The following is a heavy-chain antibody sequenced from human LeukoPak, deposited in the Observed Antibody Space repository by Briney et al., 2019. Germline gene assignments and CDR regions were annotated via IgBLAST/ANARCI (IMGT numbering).Heavy chain of an antibody. Sequence: SETLSLTCAVSGYSISSGYYWGWIRQPPGKGLEWIGSIYHSGSTYYNPSLKSRVTISVDTSKNQFSLKLSSVTAADTAVYYCARDKGNYDYFDYWGQGTLVTVSS. D-gene: IGHD1-7*01. V-gene: IGHV4-38-2*02. CDR3: ARDKGNYDYFDY. CDR2: IYHSGST. J-gene: IGHJ4*02. CDR1: GYSISSGYY.